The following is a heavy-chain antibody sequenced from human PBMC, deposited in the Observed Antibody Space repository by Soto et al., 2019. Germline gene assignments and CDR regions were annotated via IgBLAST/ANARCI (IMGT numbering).Heavy chain of an antibody. CDR2: ISAYNGNT. J-gene: IGHJ5*02. CDR1: GYTFTSYG. V-gene: IGHV1-18*04. Sequence: ASVKVSCKASGYTFTSYGISWVRQAPGQGLEWMGWISAYNGNTNYAQKLQGRVTMTTDTSTSTAYMELRSLRSDDTAVYYCARVRIVGATDNWFDPWGQGTLVTVSS. CDR3: ARVRIVGATDNWFDP. D-gene: IGHD1-26*01.